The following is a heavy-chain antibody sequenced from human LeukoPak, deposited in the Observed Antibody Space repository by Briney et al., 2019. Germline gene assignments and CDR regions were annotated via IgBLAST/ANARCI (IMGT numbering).Heavy chain of an antibody. CDR1: GGSISSYY. CDR3: ARGRSPWDSYYYDSSGYKNAFDI. Sequence: SETLSLTCTVSGGSISSYYWSWIRQPPGKGLEWIGYIYYSGSTNYNPSLKSRVTISVDTSKNQFSLKLSSVTAADTAVYYCARGRSPWDSYYYDSSGYKNAFDIWGQGTMVTVSS. D-gene: IGHD3-22*01. CDR2: IYYSGST. V-gene: IGHV4-59*08. J-gene: IGHJ3*02.